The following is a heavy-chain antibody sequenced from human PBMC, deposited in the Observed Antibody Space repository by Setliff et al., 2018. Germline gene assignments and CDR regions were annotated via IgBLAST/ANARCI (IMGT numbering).Heavy chain of an antibody. CDR2: ISAYSGNT. J-gene: IGHJ4*02. CDR3: ARVESMVRGKNILRHFDY. V-gene: IGHV1-18*04. D-gene: IGHD3-10*01. Sequence: GASVKVSCKASGYTFSNYGITWVRQAPGQGLEWMGWISAYSGNTKYALTLQGRVTMTTDPSTTTAYMELGSLTTDDTAVYYCARVESMVRGKNILRHFDYWGQGIQVTVSS. CDR1: GYTFSNYG.